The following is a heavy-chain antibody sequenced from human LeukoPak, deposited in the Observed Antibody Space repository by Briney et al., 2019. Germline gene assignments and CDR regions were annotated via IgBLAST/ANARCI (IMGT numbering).Heavy chain of an antibody. CDR3: ARGDFWSAYCDY. CDR1: GFTFSSYG. CDR2: IWYDGGNK. Sequence: PGRSLRLSCAASGFTFSSYGMHWVRQAPGKGLEWVAVIWYDGGNKYYADSVKGRFTISRDNSKNTLDLQMNSLRAEDTAVYYCARGDFWSAYCDYWGQGTLVTVSS. J-gene: IGHJ4*02. V-gene: IGHV3-33*01. D-gene: IGHD3-3*01.